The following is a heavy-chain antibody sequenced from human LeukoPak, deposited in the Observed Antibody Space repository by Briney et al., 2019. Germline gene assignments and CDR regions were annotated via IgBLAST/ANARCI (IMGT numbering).Heavy chain of an antibody. CDR3: ATLDAFDV. CDR2: ISGSSSTI. Sequence: GGSLRLSCVASGFTFSSYSMNWVRQAPGKGLEWVSYISGSSSTIYYADSVKGRFTISRDNAKNSLYLQMNSLRAEDTAVYYCATLDAFDVWGQGTKVTVSS. V-gene: IGHV3-48*04. CDR1: GFTFSSYS. J-gene: IGHJ3*01.